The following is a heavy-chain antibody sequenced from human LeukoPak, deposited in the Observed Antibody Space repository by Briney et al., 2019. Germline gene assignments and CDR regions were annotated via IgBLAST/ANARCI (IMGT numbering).Heavy chain of an antibody. CDR3: AREWQFVRYCSGGSCEPNWFDP. CDR1: GYTFTSYD. V-gene: IGHV1-8*01. D-gene: IGHD2-15*01. Sequence: ASVKVSCKASGYTFTSYDINWVRQATGQGLEWMGWMNPNSGNTGYAQKFQGRVTMTRNTSISTAYMELSSLRSEDTAVYYCAREWQFVRYCSGGSCEPNWFDPWGQGTLVTVSS. J-gene: IGHJ5*02. CDR2: MNPNSGNT.